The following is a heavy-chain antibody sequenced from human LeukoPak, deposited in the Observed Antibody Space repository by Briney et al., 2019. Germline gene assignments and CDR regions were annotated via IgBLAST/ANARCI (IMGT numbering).Heavy chain of an antibody. CDR1: GFSVSGYW. CDR2: IKQDGSEK. CDR3: AREWQGGIAAAGTRIEGDY. Sequence: GGSLRLSCAVSGFSVSGYWMTWVRQAPGKGLEWVANIKQDGSEKNYVDSVKGRFTISRDNAENSLFLQMNSLKVEDTAVYYCAREWQGGIAAAGTRIEGDYWGQGTLVAVSS. V-gene: IGHV3-7*01. J-gene: IGHJ4*02. D-gene: IGHD6-13*01.